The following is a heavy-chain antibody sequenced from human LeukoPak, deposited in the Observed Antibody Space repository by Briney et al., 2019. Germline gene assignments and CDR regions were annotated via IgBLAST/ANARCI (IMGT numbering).Heavy chain of an antibody. CDR2: ISSGSTTI. CDR3: ARTNGRGSLDI. Sequence: PGGSLRLSCAASGFTFSSYSMNWVRQAPGKGLEWVSYISSGSTTIYYADSVKGRFTISRDNAKNSLYLQMNSLRAEDTAVYYCARTNGRGSLDIWGQGTMITVSS. D-gene: IGHD2-8*01. J-gene: IGHJ3*02. CDR1: GFTFSSYS. V-gene: IGHV3-48*01.